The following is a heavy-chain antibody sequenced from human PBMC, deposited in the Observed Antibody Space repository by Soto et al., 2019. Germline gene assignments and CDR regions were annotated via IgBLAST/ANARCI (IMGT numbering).Heavy chain of an antibody. D-gene: IGHD3-9*01. J-gene: IGHJ3*02. Sequence: QVQLQESGPGLVKPSQTLSLICTVSGGAISSGDYYWSWIRQPPGKGLEWIGYIYHSGKTYYNPSLKSRVTISVDTSKNKFSLKLNSVTAADTAVYYCAREVNNFDSNGDAFDIWGQGTMVTVSS. CDR1: GGAISSGDYY. CDR2: IYHSGKT. CDR3: AREVNNFDSNGDAFDI. V-gene: IGHV4-30-4*01.